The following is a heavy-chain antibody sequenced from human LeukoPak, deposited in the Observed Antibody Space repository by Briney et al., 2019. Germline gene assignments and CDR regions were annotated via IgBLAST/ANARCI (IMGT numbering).Heavy chain of an antibody. J-gene: IGHJ5*02. CDR3: AKSRIVGRLFGFDP. V-gene: IGHV3-23*01. CDR2: ISGGGGST. D-gene: IGHD2-15*01. CDR1: GFTFSSYA. Sequence: QPGASLRLSCAASGFTFSSYAMSWVRQAPGKGPEWVSAISGGGGSTYYADSVKGRFTISRDNSKNTLYLQMNSLRAEDTAVYYCAKSRIVGRLFGFDPWGQGTLVTVSS.